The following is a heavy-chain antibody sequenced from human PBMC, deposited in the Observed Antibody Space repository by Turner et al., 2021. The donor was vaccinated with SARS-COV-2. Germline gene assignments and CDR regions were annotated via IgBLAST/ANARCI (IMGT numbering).Heavy chain of an antibody. CDR3: ARDGGYSGYAYFDY. J-gene: IGHJ4*02. D-gene: IGHD5-12*01. V-gene: IGHV3-33*01. CDR1: GFTFSSYG. CDR2: IWYDGSNK. Sequence: QVQLLESGGGVVQPGWSLRLSCAASGFTFSSYGMHWVRQAPGKGLEWVAVIWYDGSNKYYADSVKGRFTISRDNSKNTLYLQMNSLRAEDTAVYYCARDGGYSGYAYFDYWGQGTLVTVSS.